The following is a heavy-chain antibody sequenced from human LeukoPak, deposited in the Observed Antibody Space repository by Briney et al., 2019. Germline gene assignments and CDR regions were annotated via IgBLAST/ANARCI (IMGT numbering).Heavy chain of an antibody. Sequence: GGSLRLSCAASGFTFSNYEMNCVPQAPGKGREGVSFISRSGATIYYTDPVKGRFTIHRDNAKNSLFLQMNSLRAEHRAVYYGTRDFYTDFWNGENWFDPWGQGTLVIVSS. J-gene: IGHJ5*02. CDR3: TRDFYTDFWNGENWFDP. V-gene: IGHV3-48*03. D-gene: IGHD3-3*01. CDR2: ISRSGATI. CDR1: GFTFSNYE.